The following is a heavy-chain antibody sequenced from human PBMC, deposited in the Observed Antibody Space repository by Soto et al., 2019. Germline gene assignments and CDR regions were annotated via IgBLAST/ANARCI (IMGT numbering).Heavy chain of an antibody. CDR2: INPNGGST. Sequence: ASVKVSCKASGYTFINYYIHWVRQAPGQGLEWMGIINPNGGSTTYAQNFHGRVAMTRDTSTDTVYMELNSLRSEDTAVYYCATSMLYYDILTGYPIINWFDPWGQGTLVTVSS. V-gene: IGHV1-46*01. CDR3: ATSMLYYDILTGYPIINWFDP. D-gene: IGHD3-9*01. CDR1: GYTFINYY. J-gene: IGHJ5*02.